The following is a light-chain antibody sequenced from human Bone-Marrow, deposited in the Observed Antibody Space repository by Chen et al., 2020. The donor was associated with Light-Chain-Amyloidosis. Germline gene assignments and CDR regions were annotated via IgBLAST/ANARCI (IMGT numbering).Light chain of an antibody. V-gene: IGLV3-21*03. CDR2: DAS. CDR3: QVWDRSSDRPV. J-gene: IGLJ3*02. CDR1: NIGATH. Sequence: SYVLTPPSSESVATGKTATIACGGNNIGATHGHWYQQTPGQAPLLVVYDASDRPSGIPERLSGSNSGNTATLTISRVEAGDEADYYCQVWDRSSDRPVFGGGTKLTVL.